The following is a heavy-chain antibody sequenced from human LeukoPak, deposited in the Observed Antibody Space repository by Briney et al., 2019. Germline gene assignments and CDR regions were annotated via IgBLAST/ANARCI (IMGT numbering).Heavy chain of an antibody. CDR2: IYSAGAT. CDR3: ARIEWERLGRAFDI. Sequence: GGSLRLSCAASGFTVSDNYMTWVRQAPGKGLEWVSSIYSAGATHYAESMKGRFTISRDNSKNTLYLQMNSLRAEDMAVYYCARIEWERLGRAFDIWGQGTMVTVSS. D-gene: IGHD1-26*01. CDR1: GFTVSDNY. V-gene: IGHV3-53*01. J-gene: IGHJ3*02.